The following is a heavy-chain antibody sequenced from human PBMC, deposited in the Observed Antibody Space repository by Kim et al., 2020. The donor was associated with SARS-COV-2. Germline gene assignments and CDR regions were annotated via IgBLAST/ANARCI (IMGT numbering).Heavy chain of an antibody. CDR3: ARRAAGVDW. V-gene: IGHV4-34*01. Sequence: GIANYNPSLESRVTLSEDTSKNQFSLKLSSVTAADTAVYYCARRAAGVDWWGQGTPVTVSS. J-gene: IGHJ4*02. CDR2: GIA.